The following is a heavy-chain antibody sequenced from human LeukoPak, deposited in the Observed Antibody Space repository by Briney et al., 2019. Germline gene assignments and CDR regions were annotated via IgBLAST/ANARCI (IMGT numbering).Heavy chain of an antibody. D-gene: IGHD5-18*01. CDR3: ARALLDTAMGPFDY. V-gene: IGHV1-3*01. CDR2: INAGNGNT. Sequence: GASVKVSCKASGYTFTSYAMHWVRQAPGQRLEWMGWINAGNGNTKYSQKFQGRVTITRDTSASTAYMELSSLRSEDTAVYYCARALLDTAMGPFDYWGQGTLVTVSS. J-gene: IGHJ4*02. CDR1: GYTFTSYA.